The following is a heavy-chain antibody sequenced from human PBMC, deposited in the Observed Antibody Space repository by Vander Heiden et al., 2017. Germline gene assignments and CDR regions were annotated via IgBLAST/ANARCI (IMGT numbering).Heavy chain of an antibody. CDR3: AKDFGDNGFYYGLDV. J-gene: IGHJ6*02. CDR1: GLTFSSTA. D-gene: IGHD1-20*01. V-gene: IGHV3-23*01. Sequence: VQLLESGGGVVKPGGSLRLSCAASGLTFSSTAMNWVRQAPGKGLEWVSVISGSGSNTYYADSVKGRFTISRDNSKNTLYLQMSSLRAEDTAVYYCAKDFGDNGFYYGLDVWGQGTTVTVSS. CDR2: ISGSGSNT.